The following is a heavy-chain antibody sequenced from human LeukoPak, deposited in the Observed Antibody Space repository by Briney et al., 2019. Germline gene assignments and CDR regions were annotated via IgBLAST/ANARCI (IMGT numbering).Heavy chain of an antibody. D-gene: IGHD3-10*01. V-gene: IGHV3-23*01. J-gene: IGHJ4*02. CDR3: AKDKTWFGELSDPASNDY. CDR1: GFTFSSYA. CDR2: ISGSGGST. Sequence: GGSLRLSCAASGFTFSSYAMSWVRQAPGKGLEWVSAISGSGGSTYYADSVKGRFTISRDNSKNTLYLQMNSLRAEDTAVYYCAKDKTWFGELSDPASNDYWGQGTLVTVSS.